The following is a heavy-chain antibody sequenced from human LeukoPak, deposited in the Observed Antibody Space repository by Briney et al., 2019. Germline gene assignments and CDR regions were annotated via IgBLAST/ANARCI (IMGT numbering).Heavy chain of an antibody. Sequence: ASVKVSCKASGYAFTSYGISWVRQAPGQGLEWMGWISAYNGNTNYAQKLQGRVTMTTDTSTSTAYMELRSLRSDDTAVYYCARANYDSSGYYFDYWGQGTLVTVSS. CDR1: GYAFTSYG. D-gene: IGHD3-22*01. V-gene: IGHV1-18*01. J-gene: IGHJ4*02. CDR3: ARANYDSSGYYFDY. CDR2: ISAYNGNT.